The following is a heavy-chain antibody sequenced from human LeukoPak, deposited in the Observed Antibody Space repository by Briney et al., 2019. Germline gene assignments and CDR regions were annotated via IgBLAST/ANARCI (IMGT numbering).Heavy chain of an antibody. CDR2: IIPIFGTA. Sequence: GASVKVSCKASGGTFSSYAISWVRQAPGQGLEWMGGIIPIFGTANYAQKFQGRVTITADESTSTAYMELSSLRSEDTAVYYCGLRLGELAEVDYWGQGTLVTVSS. V-gene: IGHV1-69*13. J-gene: IGHJ4*02. D-gene: IGHD3-16*01. CDR1: GGTFSSYA. CDR3: GLRLGELAEVDY.